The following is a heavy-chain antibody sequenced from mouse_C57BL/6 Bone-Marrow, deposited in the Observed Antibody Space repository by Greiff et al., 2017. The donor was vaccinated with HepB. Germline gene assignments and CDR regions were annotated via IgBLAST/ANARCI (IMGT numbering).Heavy chain of an antibody. D-gene: IGHD2-3*01. J-gene: IGHJ4*01. CDR2: IRLKSDNYAT. CDR3: TGDGYYDAMDY. CDR1: GFTFSNYW. V-gene: IGHV6-3*01. Sequence: EVKVEESGGGLVQPGGSMKLSCVASGFTFSNYWMNWVRQSPEKGLEWVAQIRLKSDNYATHYAESVKGRFTISRDDSKSSVYLQMNNLRAEDTGIYYCTGDGYYDAMDYWGQGTSVTVSS.